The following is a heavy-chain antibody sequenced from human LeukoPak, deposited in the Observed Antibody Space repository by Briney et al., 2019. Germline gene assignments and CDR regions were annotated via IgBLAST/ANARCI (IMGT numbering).Heavy chain of an antibody. D-gene: IGHD3-10*01. V-gene: IGHV4-34*01. CDR2: INHSGST. Sequence: PSETLSLTCAIYVGSFSGYYWSWIRQPPGKGLEWIGEINHSGSTNYNSSLKSRVTISVDTSKNQFSLKLSSVTAADTAVYYCARGYYGSGSHCCHMDVWGKGTTITVS. CDR3: ARGYYGSGSHCCHMDV. J-gene: IGHJ6*03. CDR1: VGSFSGYY.